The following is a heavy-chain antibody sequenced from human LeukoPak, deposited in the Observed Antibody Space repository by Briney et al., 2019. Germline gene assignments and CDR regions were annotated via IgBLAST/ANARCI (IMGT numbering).Heavy chain of an antibody. Sequence: GGSLRLSCAATGFTFSSYSMNWVRQAPGKGLEWVSSISSSSSYIYYADSLNGRFTISRDSARNSLYLQMNSLRAEDTAVYYCASGGDRDYMDVWGKGTTVTVSS. CDR1: GFTFSSYS. J-gene: IGHJ6*03. CDR3: ASGGDRDYMDV. V-gene: IGHV3-21*01. D-gene: IGHD3-16*02. CDR2: ISSSSSYI.